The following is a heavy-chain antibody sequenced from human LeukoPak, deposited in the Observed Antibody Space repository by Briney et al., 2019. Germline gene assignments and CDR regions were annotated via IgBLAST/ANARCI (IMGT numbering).Heavy chain of an antibody. V-gene: IGHV3-74*01. CDR3: TRGYVGIDY. CDR1: GFTFKNYW. CDR2: INPDGTTA. Sequence: GGSLRLSCAASGFTFKNYWMDWVRQAPGKGLVWISRINPDGTTANYADSVKGRFTISRDNSKNTLYLQMNSLRAEDTAVYYCTRGYVGIDYWGQGTLVTVSS. D-gene: IGHD5-12*01. J-gene: IGHJ4*02.